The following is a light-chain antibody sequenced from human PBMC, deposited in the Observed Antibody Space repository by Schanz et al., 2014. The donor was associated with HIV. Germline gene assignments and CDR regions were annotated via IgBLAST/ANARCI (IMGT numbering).Light chain of an antibody. J-gene: IGKJ1*01. V-gene: IGKV3-20*01. CDR1: QSVGGSQ. CDR3: QQYGSSPPT. Sequence: EIVLTQSPGRLSLSPGERATLSCRASQSVGGSQLAWVQLKRGQPPRLLIYATSFRAVGIPDRFSGSGSETDFTLSISSLEPEDFAVYYCQQYGSSPPTFGQGTKVEIK. CDR2: ATS.